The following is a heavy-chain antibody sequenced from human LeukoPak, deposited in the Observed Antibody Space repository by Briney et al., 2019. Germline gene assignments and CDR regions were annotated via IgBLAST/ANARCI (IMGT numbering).Heavy chain of an antibody. Sequence: PGGSLRLSCAASGFTFSSYSMNWVRQAPGKGLEWVSSISSSSSYIYYADSVKGRFTISRDNAENSLYLQINSLRAEDTAVYYCARDVTTVTSDFDYWGQGTLVTVSS. V-gene: IGHV3-21*01. J-gene: IGHJ4*02. CDR3: ARDVTTVTSDFDY. CDR2: ISSSSSYI. CDR1: GFTFSSYS. D-gene: IGHD4-17*01.